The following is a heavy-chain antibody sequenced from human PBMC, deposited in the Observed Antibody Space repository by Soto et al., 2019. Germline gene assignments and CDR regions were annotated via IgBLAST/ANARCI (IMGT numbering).Heavy chain of an antibody. V-gene: IGHV3-23*01. CDR3: AKGKTSGWFYFDY. CDR2: ISASGRDT. J-gene: IGHJ4*02. CDR1: GFTFGNYA. Sequence: PGGSLRLSXAASGFTFGNYAMSWVRQAPGKGLEWVSGISASGRDTFYADSVKDRFTISRDSSKNILYLQMNSLRAEDTAIYYCAKGKTSGWFYFDYWGQGTLVTVSS. D-gene: IGHD6-19*01.